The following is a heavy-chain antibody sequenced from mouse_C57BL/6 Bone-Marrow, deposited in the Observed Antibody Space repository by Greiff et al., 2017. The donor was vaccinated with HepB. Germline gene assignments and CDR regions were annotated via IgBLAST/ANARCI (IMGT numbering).Heavy chain of an antibody. CDR3: ARHRITRVGATRYFDV. Sequence: EVMLVESGGDLVKPGGSLKLSCAASGFTFSSYGMSWVRQTPDKRLEWVATISSGGSYTYYPDSVKGRFTISRDNAKNTLYLQLSSLKSEDTAMYYCARHRITRVGATRYFDVWGTGTTVTVSS. V-gene: IGHV5-6*01. D-gene: IGHD1-1*01. CDR2: ISSGGSYT. J-gene: IGHJ1*03. CDR1: GFTFSSYG.